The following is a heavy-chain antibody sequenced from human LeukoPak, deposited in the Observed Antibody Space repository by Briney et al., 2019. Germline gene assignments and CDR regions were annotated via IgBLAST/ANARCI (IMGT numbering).Heavy chain of an antibody. J-gene: IGHJ6*03. CDR1: GYTFTSYD. CDR3: ARGHDLHYYYYMDV. V-gene: IGHV1-18*01. CDR2: ISAYNGNT. Sequence: GASVKVSCKASGYTFTSYDISWVRQAPGQGLEWMGWISAYNGNTNYAQKLQGRVTMTTDTSTSTAYMELRSLRSDDTAVYYCARGHDLHYYYYMDVWGKGTTVTISS.